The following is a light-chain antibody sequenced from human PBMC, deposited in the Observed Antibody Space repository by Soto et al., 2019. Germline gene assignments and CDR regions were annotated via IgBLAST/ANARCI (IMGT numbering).Light chain of an antibody. CDR1: QSVSRN. V-gene: IGKV3-15*01. Sequence: EVVLTQSPATLSVSPGDRATLSCRASQSVSRNLAWYQQKPGQAPRLLIYGASTRATGVPARFSGSGSATEFTLSISSLQSADVAVYYCQQYGDWPPETFGQGTKL. CDR2: GAS. J-gene: IGKJ2*01. CDR3: QQYGDWPPET.